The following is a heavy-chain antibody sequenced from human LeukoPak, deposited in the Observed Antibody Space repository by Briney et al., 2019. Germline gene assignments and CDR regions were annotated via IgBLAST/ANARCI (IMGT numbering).Heavy chain of an antibody. CDR2: ISSSSYI. J-gene: IGHJ4*02. V-gene: IGHV3-21*01. D-gene: IGHD3-3*01. CDR3: ARDQSYDFWSGPYLDY. CDR1: GFTFSSYS. Sequence: GGSLRLSCAASGFTFSSYSRNWVRQAPGKGLGWVSSISSSSYIYYADSVKGRFTISRDNAKNSLYLQMNSLRAEDTAVYYCARDQSYDFWSGPYLDYWGQGTLVTVSS.